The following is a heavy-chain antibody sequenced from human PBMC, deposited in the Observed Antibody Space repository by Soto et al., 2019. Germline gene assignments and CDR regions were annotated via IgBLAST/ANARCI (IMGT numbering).Heavy chain of an antibody. V-gene: IGHV4-39*01. CDR3: ARHYWESSYYDILTGYYYFDY. J-gene: IGHJ4*02. D-gene: IGHD3-9*01. Sequence: SETLSLTCTVSGGSISSSSYYWGWIRQPPGKGLEWIGSIYYSGSTYYNPSLKSRVTISVDTSKNQFSLKLSSVTAADTAVYYCARHYWESSYYDILTGYYYFDYWGQGTLVTVSS. CDR2: IYYSGST. CDR1: GGSISSSSYY.